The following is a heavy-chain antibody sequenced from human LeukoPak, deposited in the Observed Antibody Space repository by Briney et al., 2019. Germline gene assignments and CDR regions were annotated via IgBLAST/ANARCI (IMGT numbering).Heavy chain of an antibody. CDR2: ISAYNGNT. D-gene: IGHD1-1*01. V-gene: IGHV1-18*01. J-gene: IGHJ3*02. CDR3: ARAGTLRDAFDI. Sequence: ASVKVSCKASGYTFTSYDINWVRQAPGQGLEWMGWISAYNGNTNYAQKLQGRVTMTTDTSTSTAYMELRSLRSDDTAVYYCARAGTLRDAFDIWGQGTMVTVSS. CDR1: GYTFTSYD.